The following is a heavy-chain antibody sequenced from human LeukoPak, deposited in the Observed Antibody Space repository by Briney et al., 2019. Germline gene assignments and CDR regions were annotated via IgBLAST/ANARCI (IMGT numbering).Heavy chain of an antibody. CDR2: ISAYNGNT. Sequence: TSVKVSCKASGCTFTSYGISWVQQAPGQGLEWIGWISAYNGNTNYAQKLQGRVTMTTATSTSTAYMELRSLRSDDTAAYYCAGDLNWNEAWFDPWGQGTLVTVSS. V-gene: IGHV1-18*01. D-gene: IGHD1-1*01. CDR1: GCTFTSYG. J-gene: IGHJ5*02. CDR3: AGDLNWNEAWFDP.